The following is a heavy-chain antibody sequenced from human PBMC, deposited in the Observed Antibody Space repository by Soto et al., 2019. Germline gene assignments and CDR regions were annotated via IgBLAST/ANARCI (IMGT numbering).Heavy chain of an antibody. Sequence: SETLSPTCPVSGGSIGSFYWSWIRQPPGKGLEWIGYTYYSGSINYNPSLQSRVTISVDTSKNQFSLKLSSVTAADTAVYYCARGYEFFDYWGQGTLVTVSS. CDR1: GGSIGSFY. CDR3: ARGYEFFDY. D-gene: IGHD1-1*01. CDR2: TYYSGSI. J-gene: IGHJ4*02. V-gene: IGHV4-59*08.